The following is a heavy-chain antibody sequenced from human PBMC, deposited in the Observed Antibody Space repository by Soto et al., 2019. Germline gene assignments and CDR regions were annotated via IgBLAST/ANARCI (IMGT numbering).Heavy chain of an antibody. V-gene: IGHV3-23*01. CDR1: GFTFSSNA. CDR2: ISGSGGST. CDR3: AGPGYSSGWYSVDY. D-gene: IGHD6-19*01. J-gene: IGHJ4*02. Sequence: EVQLLESGGGLVQPGGSLRLSCAASGFTFSSNAMNWVRQAPGKGLEWVSVISGSGGSTYYADSVKGRSTISRDNSKNALYLQMNSLRAEDTAVYYCAGPGYSSGWYSVDYWGQGTMVTVSS.